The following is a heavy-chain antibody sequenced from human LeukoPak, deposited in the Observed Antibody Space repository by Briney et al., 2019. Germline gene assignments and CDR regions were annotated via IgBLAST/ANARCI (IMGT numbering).Heavy chain of an antibody. CDR2: FCCSGNT. CDR3: ARRQDIVVVPAGMPYDFDY. J-gene: IGHJ4*02. D-gene: IGHD2-2*01. Sequence: SETLSLTCTVSGDSISNTNYYWGWIRQPPGKGLEWIGRFCCSGNTYYNPSLKSRVTISVDTSKNQFSLKLSSVAAADTAVYYCARRQDIVVVPAGMPYDFDYWGQGTLVTVSS. V-gene: IGHV4-39*01. CDR1: GDSISNTNYY.